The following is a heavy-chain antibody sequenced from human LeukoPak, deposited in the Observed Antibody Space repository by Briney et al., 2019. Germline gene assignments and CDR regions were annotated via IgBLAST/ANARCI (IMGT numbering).Heavy chain of an antibody. Sequence: SETLSLTCTVSGGSISSSSYYWGWIRQPPGKGLEWIGSIYCSGSTYYNPSLKSRVTISVDTSKNQFSLKLSSVTAADTAVYYCARVRDYGDYVDYWGQGTLVTVSS. CDR1: GGSISSSSYY. CDR2: IYCSGST. CDR3: ARVRDYGDYVDY. V-gene: IGHV4-39*07. D-gene: IGHD4-17*01. J-gene: IGHJ4*02.